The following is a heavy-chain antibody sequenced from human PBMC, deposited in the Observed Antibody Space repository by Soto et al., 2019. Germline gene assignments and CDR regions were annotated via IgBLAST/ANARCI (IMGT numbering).Heavy chain of an antibody. V-gene: IGHV4-39*07. Sequence: SETLSLTCTVSGGPISSSSYYWGWIRQPPGKGLEWIGSIFYSGSTYYNPSLKSRVTISVDTSKNQFSLRLSSVTAADTAVYYCARIGGYSGWFDPWGQGIPVTVSS. CDR2: IFYSGST. CDR3: ARIGGYSGWFDP. CDR1: GGPISSSSYY. D-gene: IGHD5-18*01. J-gene: IGHJ5*02.